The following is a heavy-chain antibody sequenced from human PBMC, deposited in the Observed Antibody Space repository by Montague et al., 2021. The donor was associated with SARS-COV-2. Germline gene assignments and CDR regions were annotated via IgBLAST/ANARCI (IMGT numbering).Heavy chain of an antibody. CDR2: ILHSGAA. V-gene: IGHV4/OR15-8*02. J-gene: IGHJ4*02. Sequence: SETLSLTCAVSGGFISSGNWWSWVRQPPGKGLEWIVEILHSGAASYNPSLKSRLTISMDKSKNEFSLKLNSVTAADTAMYYCARDFVAAVPDRFDSWGQGVLVTVSS. CDR1: GGFISSGNW. CDR3: ARDFVAAVPDRFDS. D-gene: IGHD6-13*01.